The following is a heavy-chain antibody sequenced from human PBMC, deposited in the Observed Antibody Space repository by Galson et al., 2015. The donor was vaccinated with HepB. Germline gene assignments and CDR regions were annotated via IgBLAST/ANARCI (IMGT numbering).Heavy chain of an antibody. D-gene: IGHD2-15*01. CDR2: VSGRDGGT. V-gene: IGHV3-23*01. CDR3: AKGSLEYCSGSRCYFFDY. J-gene: IGHJ4*02. Sequence: SLRLSCAASGFTFSSYAMAWVRQVPEKGLEWVSGVSGRDGGTYHADSVKGRFTISRDNSKNTVYLQMNSLRAEDTAIYYCAKGSLEYCSGSRCYFFDYWGQGTLVTVSS. CDR1: GFTFSSYA.